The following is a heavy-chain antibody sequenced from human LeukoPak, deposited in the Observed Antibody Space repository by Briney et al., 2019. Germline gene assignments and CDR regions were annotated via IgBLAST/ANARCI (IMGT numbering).Heavy chain of an antibody. CDR2: IYYTGTT. CDR1: GGSISSSGYY. CDR3: ARHDYYGSLNWFDP. Sequence: SETLSLTCTVSGGSISSSGYYWGWIRQPPGKGLEWIGTIYYTGTTYYNPSLKSRLTISVDTSKNQFSLKLTSVTAADTAVYYCARHDYYGSLNWFDPWGQGTLITVSS. J-gene: IGHJ5*02. V-gene: IGHV4-39*01. D-gene: IGHD3-10*01.